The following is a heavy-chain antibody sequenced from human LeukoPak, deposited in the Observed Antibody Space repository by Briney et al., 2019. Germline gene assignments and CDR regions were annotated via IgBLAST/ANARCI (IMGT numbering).Heavy chain of an antibody. CDR3: ARRIKKGYSYGQDAGAFDI. Sequence: GASVKVSCKASGYTFTSYGISWVRQAPGQGLEWMGWISAYNGNTNYAQKLQGRVTMTTDTSTSTAYMELSSLRSEDTAVYYCARRIKKGYSYGQDAGAFDIWGQGTMVTVSS. V-gene: IGHV1-18*01. CDR2: ISAYNGNT. CDR1: GYTFTSYG. J-gene: IGHJ3*02. D-gene: IGHD5-18*01.